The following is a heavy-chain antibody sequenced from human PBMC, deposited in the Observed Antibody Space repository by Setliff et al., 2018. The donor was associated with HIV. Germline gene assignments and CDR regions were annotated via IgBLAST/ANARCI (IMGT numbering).Heavy chain of an antibody. Sequence: PSETLSLTCTVSGGSIISGSYYWSWIRQPAGKGLEWIGHIYTSGSTNYNPSHKSRLTMSVDTAKNRFSLKLISVTAADTAVYYCARDRALRFSKSPSFNYFDVWGQGALVTVSS. CDR3: ARDRALRFSKSPSFNYFDV. V-gene: IGHV4-61*09. CDR1: GGSIISGSYY. D-gene: IGHD3-10*01. CDR2: IYTSGST. J-gene: IGHJ4*02.